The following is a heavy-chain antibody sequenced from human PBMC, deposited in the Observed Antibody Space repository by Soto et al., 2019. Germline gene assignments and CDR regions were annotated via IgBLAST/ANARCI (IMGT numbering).Heavy chain of an antibody. V-gene: IGHV3-53*01. D-gene: IGHD6-19*01. CDR2: IYSGGST. Sequence: GGSLRLSCAASGFTVSSNYMRWVRQAPGKGLEWVSVIYSGGSTYYADSVKGRFTISRDNSKNTLYLQMNSLRAEDTAVYYCARGPYSSGWHLVVDYLGQGTLVTVSS. J-gene: IGHJ4*02. CDR3: ARGPYSSGWHLVVDY. CDR1: GFTVSSNY.